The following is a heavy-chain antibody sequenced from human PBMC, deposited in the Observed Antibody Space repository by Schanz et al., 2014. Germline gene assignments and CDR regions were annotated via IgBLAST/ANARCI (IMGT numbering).Heavy chain of an antibody. CDR1: RFTFSDYW. D-gene: IGHD2-21*01. CDR2: ISRDGTTS. V-gene: IGHV3-11*01. CDR3: AKGQGAVINNWYFDL. Sequence: VQLVESGGGLVQPGGSLRLSCAASRFTFSDYWMSWVRQAPGKGLEWLSYISRDGTTSYYADSVKGRFTISRDNSINTLSLQMNSLSADDTAVYYCAKGQGAVINNWYFDLWGRGTLVTVSS. J-gene: IGHJ2*01.